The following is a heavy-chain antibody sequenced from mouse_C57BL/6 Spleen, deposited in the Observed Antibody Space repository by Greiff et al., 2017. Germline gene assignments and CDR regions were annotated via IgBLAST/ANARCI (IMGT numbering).Heavy chain of an antibody. D-gene: IGHD1-1*01. V-gene: IGHV3-6*01. J-gene: IGHJ4*01. CDR2: ISYDGSN. CDR1: GYSITSGYY. Sequence: EVKLMESGPGLVKPSQSLSLTCSVTGYSITSGYYWNWIRQFPGNKLEWMGYISYDGSNNYNPSLKNRISITRDTSKNQFFLKLNSVTTEDTATYYCARDEVWYYGSSSSMDYWGQGTSVTVSS. CDR3: ARDEVWYYGSSSSMDY.